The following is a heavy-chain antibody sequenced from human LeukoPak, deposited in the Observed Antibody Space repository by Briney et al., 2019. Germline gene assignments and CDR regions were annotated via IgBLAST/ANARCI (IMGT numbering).Heavy chain of an antibody. CDR2: ISSSSSYI. J-gene: IGHJ3*02. CDR3: ARDPPEAESVAFDI. D-gene: IGHD3-3*01. V-gene: IGHV3-21*01. Sequence: GGSLRLSCAASGFTFSSYSMNWVRQAPGKGLEWVSSISSSSSYIYYADSVKGRFTISRDNAKNSLYLQMNSLRAEDTAVYYCARDPPEAESVAFDIWGQGTMVTVSS. CDR1: GFTFSSYS.